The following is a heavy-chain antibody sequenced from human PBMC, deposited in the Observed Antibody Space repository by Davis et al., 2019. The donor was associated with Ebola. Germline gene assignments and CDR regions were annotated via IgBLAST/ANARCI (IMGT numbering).Heavy chain of an antibody. CDR3: ARDLTTVTTFYYDYYGMDG. Sequence: GGSLRPSCAAFGLTFSSYGMHWVRQAPGKGLEWVAAISYDGSNKYYADSVKGRFTIPTDNSENTLYLQMNSLRAEDTAVYYCARDLTTVTTFYYDYYGMDGWGQGSTVTVSS. CDR1: GLTFSSYG. D-gene: IGHD4-17*01. V-gene: IGHV3-30*19. J-gene: IGHJ6*01. CDR2: ISYDGSNK.